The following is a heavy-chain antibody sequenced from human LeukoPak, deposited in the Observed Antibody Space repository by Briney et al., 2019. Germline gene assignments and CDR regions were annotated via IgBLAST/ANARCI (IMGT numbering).Heavy chain of an antibody. Sequence: GGSLRLSCAASGFSFNNYVMSWVRQAPGKGLEWVSSISGDGARTYYADSVKGRFTISRDNSKNTLDLQMNSLRAEDTAIYYCAKTVVVITFRFDSWGQGSLVTVSS. CDR3: AKTVVVITFRFDS. D-gene: IGHD2-21*01. CDR2: ISGDGART. J-gene: IGHJ4*02. CDR1: GFSFNNYV. V-gene: IGHV3-23*01.